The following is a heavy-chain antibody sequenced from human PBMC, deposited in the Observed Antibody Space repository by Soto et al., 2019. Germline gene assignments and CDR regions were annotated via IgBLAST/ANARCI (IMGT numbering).Heavy chain of an antibody. V-gene: IGHV3-48*01. CDR2: ISSSSSTI. Sequence: GGSLRLSCAASGFTFSSYSMNWVRQAPGKGLEWVSYISSSSSTIYYADAVKGRFTISRDNAKNSLYLQMNSLRAEDTAVYYCASALRPHDYSNSTPHYYYYYMDVWGKGTTVTVSS. CDR1: GFTFSSYS. D-gene: IGHD4-4*01. CDR3: ASALRPHDYSNSTPHYYYYYMDV. J-gene: IGHJ6*03.